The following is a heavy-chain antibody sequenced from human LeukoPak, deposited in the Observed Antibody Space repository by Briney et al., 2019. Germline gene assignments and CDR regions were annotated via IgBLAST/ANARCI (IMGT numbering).Heavy chain of an antibody. CDR2: ITPLLTIT. V-gene: IGHV1-69*04. D-gene: IGHD3-10*01. Sequence: SVKVSCKASGYTFTSYDINWVRQATGQGLEWMGRITPLLTITKYAQKFQGRVTITADRSTSTVHMELNSLTSEDTAVYYCARGGDWFGPWGQGSLVTVSS. J-gene: IGHJ5*02. CDR1: GYTFTSYD. CDR3: ARGGDWFGP.